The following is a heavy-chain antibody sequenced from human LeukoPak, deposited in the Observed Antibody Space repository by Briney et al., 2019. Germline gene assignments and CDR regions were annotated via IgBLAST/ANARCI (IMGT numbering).Heavy chain of an antibody. D-gene: IGHD6-6*01. J-gene: IGHJ4*02. CDR1: GGPISSSSYY. CDR2: IYYSGST. V-gene: IGHV4-39*07. CDR3: ARVLSSSEDFDY. Sequence: SETLSLTCTVSGGPISSSSYYWGWIRQPPGKGLEWIGSIYYSGSTYYNPSLKSRVTISVDTSKNQFSLKLSSVTAADTAVYYCARVLSSSEDFDYWGQGTLVTVSS.